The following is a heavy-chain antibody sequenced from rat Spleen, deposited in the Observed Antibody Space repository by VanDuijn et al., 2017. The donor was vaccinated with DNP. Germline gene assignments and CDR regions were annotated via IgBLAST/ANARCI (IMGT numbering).Heavy chain of an antibody. J-gene: IGHJ2*01. D-gene: IGHD1-8*01. CDR2: IIYDGSRT. V-gene: IGHV5S10*01. CDR3: TRHDYSNYYFDY. Sequence: EVQLVESGGGLVQPGRSLKLSCVSSGFTFSDYNMAWVRQAPKKGLEWVATIIYDGSRTYYRDSVKGRFTMSRDNAKSTLYLEMDSLRSEDTATYYCTRHDYSNYYFDYWGRGVMVTVSS. CDR1: GFTFSDYN.